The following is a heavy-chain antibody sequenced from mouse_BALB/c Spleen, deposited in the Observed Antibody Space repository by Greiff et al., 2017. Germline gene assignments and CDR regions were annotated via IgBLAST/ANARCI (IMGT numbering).Heavy chain of an antibody. V-gene: IGHV2-9*02. CDR1: GFSLTSYG. D-gene: IGHD1-2*01. J-gene: IGHJ3*01. CDR3: ARDLDYGYAY. CDR2: IWAGGST. Sequence: VQGVESGPGLVAPSQSLSITCTVSGFSLTSYGVHWVRQPPGKGLEWLGVIWAGGSTNYNSALMSRLSISKDNSKSQVFLKMNSLQTDDTAMYYCARDLDYGYAYWGQGTLVTVSA.